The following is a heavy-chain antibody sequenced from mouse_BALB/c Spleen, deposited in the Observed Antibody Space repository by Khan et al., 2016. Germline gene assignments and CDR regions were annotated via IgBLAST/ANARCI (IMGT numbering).Heavy chain of an antibody. V-gene: IGHV3-2*02. CDR3: ASRNWDVDY. CDR2: ISYSGST. Sequence: EVQLQESGPGLVKPSQSLSLTCTVTGYSITSDYAWNWIRQFPGNKLEWMGYISYSGSTSYNPSLKSRISITRDTSKNQFFLKLNSVTTEDTATYYCASRNWDVDYWGQGTTLTVSS. CDR1: GYSITSDYA. D-gene: IGHD4-1*02. J-gene: IGHJ2*01.